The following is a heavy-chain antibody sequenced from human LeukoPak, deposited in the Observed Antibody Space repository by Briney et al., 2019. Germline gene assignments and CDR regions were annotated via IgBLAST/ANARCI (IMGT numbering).Heavy chain of an antibody. CDR1: GFTFSSYS. CDR3: ARENRASSWYYYYMDV. V-gene: IGHV3-48*01. Sequence: PRGSLRLSCAASGFTFSSYSMNWVRQAPGKGLEWVSYISSSSSTIYYADSVKGRFTISRDNAKNSLYLQMNSLRAGDTAVYYCARENRASSWYYYYMDVWGKGTTVTVSS. J-gene: IGHJ6*03. CDR2: ISSSSSTI. D-gene: IGHD6-13*01.